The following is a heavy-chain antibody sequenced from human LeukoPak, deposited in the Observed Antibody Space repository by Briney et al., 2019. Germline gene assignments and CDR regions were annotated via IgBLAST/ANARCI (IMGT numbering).Heavy chain of an antibody. V-gene: IGHV1-24*01. CDR2: FDPEDGET. CDR1: GYTLTELS. J-gene: IGHJ4*02. CDR3: ARDSYYYDSSGYLND. D-gene: IGHD3-22*01. Sequence: ASVKVSCKVSGYTLTELSMHWVRQAPGKGLEWMGGFDPEDGETIYAQKFQGRVTMTRDTSISTAYMELSRLRSDDTAVYYCARDSYYYDSSGYLNDWGQGTLVTVSS.